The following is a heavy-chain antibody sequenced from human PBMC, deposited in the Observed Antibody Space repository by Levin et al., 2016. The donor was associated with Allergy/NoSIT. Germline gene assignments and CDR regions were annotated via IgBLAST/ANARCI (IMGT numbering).Heavy chain of an antibody. CDR3: ARGGDANWFDP. Sequence: WVRQAPGQGLEWMGWISAYNGNKNYAQKLQGRVTMTTDTSASTAYMELRSLRSDDTAVYYCARGGDANWFDPWGQGTLVTVSS. CDR2: ISAYNGNK. V-gene: IGHV1-18*01. J-gene: IGHJ5*02.